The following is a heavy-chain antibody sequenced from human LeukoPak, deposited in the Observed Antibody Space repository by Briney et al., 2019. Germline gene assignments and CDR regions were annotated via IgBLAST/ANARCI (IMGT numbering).Heavy chain of an antibody. J-gene: IGHJ4*02. CDR2: ISAYNGNT. D-gene: IGHD3-22*01. CDR3: ARDRVPNYYDSSGYPLDY. Sequence: ASVKVSCKASGYTFTSYGISWVRQAPGQGLEWMGWISAYNGNTNYAQKLQGRVTMTTDTSTSTAYMELRSLRSDDTAVYYCARDRVPNYYDSSGYPLDYRGQGTLVTVSS. CDR1: GYTFTSYG. V-gene: IGHV1-18*01.